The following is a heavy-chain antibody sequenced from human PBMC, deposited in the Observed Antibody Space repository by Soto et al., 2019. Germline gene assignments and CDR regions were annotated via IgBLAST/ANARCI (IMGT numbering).Heavy chain of an antibody. CDR2: INHSGST. CDR3: ASVSRGVDDFWSGYYYFDY. V-gene: IGHV4-34*01. CDR1: GGSFSGYY. D-gene: IGHD3-3*01. J-gene: IGHJ4*02. Sequence: QVQLQQWGAGLLKPSATLSLTCAVYGGSFSGYYWSWIRQPPGKGLEWIGEINHSGSTNYNPSLKRRVTISVDTSKNQFSLKLSSVTAADTAVYYCASVSRGVDDFWSGYYYFDYWGQGTLVTVSS.